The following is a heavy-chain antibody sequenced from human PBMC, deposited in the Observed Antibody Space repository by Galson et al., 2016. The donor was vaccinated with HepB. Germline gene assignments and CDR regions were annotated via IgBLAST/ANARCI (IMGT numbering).Heavy chain of an antibody. V-gene: IGHV3-74*01. CDR1: GLTFSSYW. CDR2: INSDGSST. CDR3: AKAYGSGSSFYYYYGMDV. Sequence: SLRLSCAASGLTFSSYWMHWVRQAPGKGLVWVSRINSDGSSTSYADSVKGRFTISRDSAKNTLYLQMNSLRAEDTAVYYCAKAYGSGSSFYYYYGMDVWGQGTLVTVSS. J-gene: IGHJ6*02. D-gene: IGHD3-10*01.